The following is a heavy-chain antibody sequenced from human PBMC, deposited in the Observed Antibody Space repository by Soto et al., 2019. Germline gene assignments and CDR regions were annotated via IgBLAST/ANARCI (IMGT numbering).Heavy chain of an antibody. V-gene: IGHV3-9*01. CDR2: ISWDSGSL. D-gene: IGHD3-3*01. CDR3: AKDTIPGDSDFWRGPSFDL. Sequence: LQAVESGGGLVQPGGSLRLSCEASGLSFDLYAMHWVRQVPGGGLQWVAGISWDSGSLDYEASVRGRFTVSRDNAKATLYLQMNSLRVDDTAVYYCAKDTIPGDSDFWRGPSFDLWGQGTLVTVSS. J-gene: IGHJ5*02. CDR1: GLSFDLYA.